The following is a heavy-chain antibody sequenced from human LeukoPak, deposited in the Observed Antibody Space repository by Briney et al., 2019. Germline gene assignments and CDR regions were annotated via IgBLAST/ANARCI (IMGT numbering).Heavy chain of an antibody. CDR3: ARGLGSSTSRHTFDI. J-gene: IGHJ3*02. CDR1: GFTFSDYY. D-gene: IGHD2-2*01. Sequence: GGSLRLSCAASGFTFSDYYMSWIRQAPGKGLEWISYISGSSSAIYYADSVKGRFTISRDNAKNSLYLQMNSLSAEDTAIYYCARGLGSSTSRHTFDIWGQGTMVTVSS. CDR2: ISGSSSAI. V-gene: IGHV3-11*01.